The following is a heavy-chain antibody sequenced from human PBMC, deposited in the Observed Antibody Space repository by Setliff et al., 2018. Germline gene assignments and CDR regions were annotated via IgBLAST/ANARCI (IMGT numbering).Heavy chain of an antibody. V-gene: IGHV4-59*06. CDR1: GGSVSTFY. CDR3: ARERGFAGYYGSWTHQSFDL. Sequence: SETLSLTCRVSGGSVSTFYWTWIRQPPGEGLEWIGYICNSGVTNYNPSLKSVVTVSADTSKNQFSLTLRSVTAADTAVYYCARERGFAGYYGSWTHQSFDLWGQGSLVTVSS. CDR2: ICNSGVT. D-gene: IGHD3-10*01. J-gene: IGHJ5*02.